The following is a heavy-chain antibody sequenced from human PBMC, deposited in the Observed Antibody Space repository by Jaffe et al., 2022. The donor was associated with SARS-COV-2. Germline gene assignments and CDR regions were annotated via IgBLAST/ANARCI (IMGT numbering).Heavy chain of an antibody. Sequence: QMQLVQSGAEVKKTGSSVKVSCKASGYTFTYRYLHWVRQAPGQALEWMGWITPFNGNTNYAQKFQDRVTITRDRSMSTAYMELSSLRSEDTAMYYCASFSGYYPPRAFDIWGQGTMVTVSS. J-gene: IGHJ3*02. D-gene: IGHD3-9*01. V-gene: IGHV1-45*02. CDR3: ASFSGYYPPRAFDI. CDR1: GYTFTYRY. CDR2: ITPFNGNT.